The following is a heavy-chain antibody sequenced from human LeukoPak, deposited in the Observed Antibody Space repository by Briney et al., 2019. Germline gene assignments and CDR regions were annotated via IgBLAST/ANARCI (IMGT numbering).Heavy chain of an antibody. D-gene: IGHD3-22*01. V-gene: IGHV4-34*01. CDR3: SRQVVGNDY. Sequence: SQTLSLTCAVYGDSSFSNYYWSWIRQTPGWALDWIGEINHSGYTNYNPSLKSRVTLSIDTAKNQFYLRLNSVTAADTAVYYCSRQVVGNDYWGQGTLVTVSS. J-gene: IGHJ4*02. CDR1: GDSSFSNYY. CDR2: INHSGYT.